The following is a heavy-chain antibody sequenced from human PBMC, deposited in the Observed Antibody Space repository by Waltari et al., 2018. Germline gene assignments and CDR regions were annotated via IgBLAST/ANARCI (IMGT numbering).Heavy chain of an antibody. Sequence: QVQLQQWGAGLLKPSETLSLTCAVYGGSFSGYYWSWIRQPPGKGLGWIGEINHSGSTNSNPSLKIRVTISVDTSKNQFSLKLSSVTAADTAVYYCARGDGELWGRGTLVTVSS. CDR1: GGSFSGYY. CDR3: ARGDGEL. J-gene: IGHJ2*01. CDR2: INHSGST. V-gene: IGHV4-34*01.